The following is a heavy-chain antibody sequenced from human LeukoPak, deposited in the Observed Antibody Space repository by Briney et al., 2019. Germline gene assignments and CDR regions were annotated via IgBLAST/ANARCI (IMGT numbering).Heavy chain of an antibody. V-gene: IGHV3-74*01. CDR3: AREILAPGKTHDY. CDR2: INDDRSAT. CDR1: GFTFSNYW. Sequence: PGGSLRLSCAASGFTFSNYWMHWVRQVPGKGLVWVSRINDDRSATFYADSVKGRFTISRDNAKNTLFLQMNSLSAEDTALYYCAREILAPGKTHDYWGQGTLVTVSS. J-gene: IGHJ4*02.